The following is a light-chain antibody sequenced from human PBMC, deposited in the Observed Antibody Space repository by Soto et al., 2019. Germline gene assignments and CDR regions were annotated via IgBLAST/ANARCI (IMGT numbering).Light chain of an antibody. CDR2: DVY. Sequence: QSALTQPRSVSGSPGQSVTISCTGTSSNVGAYNYVSWYQQHPGKAPKLMLYDVYKRPSGVPDRFSGSKSGNTASLTISRLQAEDEADYYCCSYAGSYMIFGGGTKVTVL. V-gene: IGLV2-11*01. CDR3: CSYAGSYMI. CDR1: SSNVGAYNY. J-gene: IGLJ2*01.